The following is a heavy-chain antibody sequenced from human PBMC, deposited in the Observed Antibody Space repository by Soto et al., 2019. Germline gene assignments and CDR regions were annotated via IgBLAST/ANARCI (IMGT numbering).Heavy chain of an antibody. CDR3: TLVPAAMLFD. CDR2: IDPSDSYT. CDR1: GYIFTSYW. J-gene: IGHJ4*02. D-gene: IGHD2-2*01. Sequence: PGESLKISCKGSGYIFTSYWISWVRQMPGKGLEWMGRIDPSDSYTNYSPSFQGHVTISADKSISTAYLQWSSLKASDTAIYYCTLVPAAMLFDWGQGTLVTVSS. V-gene: IGHV5-10-1*01.